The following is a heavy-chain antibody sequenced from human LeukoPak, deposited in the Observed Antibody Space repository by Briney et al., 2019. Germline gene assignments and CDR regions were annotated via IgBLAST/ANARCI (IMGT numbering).Heavy chain of an antibody. Sequence: SETLSLTCAVSGFSISSAYFWGWIRQPPGKGLEWIGTIYHSGSTYYNPSLKSRVTISIDTSNNHFSLNLSSVTAADTVVYFCARPPYYYDSSGYYYGAFDIWGQGTMVTVSS. D-gene: IGHD3-22*01. V-gene: IGHV4-38-2*01. J-gene: IGHJ3*02. CDR1: GFSISSAYF. CDR3: ARPPYYYDSSGYYYGAFDI. CDR2: IYHSGST.